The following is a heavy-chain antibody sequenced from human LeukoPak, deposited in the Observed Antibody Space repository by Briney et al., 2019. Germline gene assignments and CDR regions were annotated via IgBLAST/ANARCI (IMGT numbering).Heavy chain of an antibody. V-gene: IGHV1-3*03. Sequence: ASVKVSCTASGYTFTSYAMHWVRQAPGQRLEWMGWINAGNGNTKYSQEFQGRVTMTRNTSISTAYMELSSLRSEDTAVYYCARGLSYYYDSSGPYWGQGTLVTVSS. CDR2: INAGNGNT. CDR3: ARGLSYYYDSSGPY. CDR1: GYTFTSYA. J-gene: IGHJ4*02. D-gene: IGHD3-22*01.